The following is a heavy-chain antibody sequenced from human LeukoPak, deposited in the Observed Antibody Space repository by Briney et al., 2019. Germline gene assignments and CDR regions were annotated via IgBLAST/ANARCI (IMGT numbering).Heavy chain of an antibody. J-gene: IGHJ6*02. CDR2: VYSGGST. V-gene: IGHV3-66*04. D-gene: IGHD3-3*01. Sequence: GGSLRLSCAASGFTVSTIYMSWVRQAPGKGLEWVSVVYSGGSTYYADSVKGRFTISRDNSKNTLYLQMSSLRAEDTAVYYCARHFGVISKGVYYYYYGLDVWGQGTTVTVSS. CDR1: GFTVSTIY. CDR3: ARHFGVISKGVYYYYYGLDV.